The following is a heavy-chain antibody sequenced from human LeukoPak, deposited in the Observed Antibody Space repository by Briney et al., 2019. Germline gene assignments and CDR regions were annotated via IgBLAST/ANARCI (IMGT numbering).Heavy chain of an antibody. D-gene: IGHD3-16*02. CDR1: GFTFSSYW. Sequence: GGSLRLSCAASGFTFSSYWMSWVRQAPGKGLEWVANIKQDGSEKYYVDSVKGRFTISRDNAKNSLYLQMNSLRAEDTAVYYCASLLRLGELSPWGQGTLVTVSS. J-gene: IGHJ5*02. V-gene: IGHV3-7*01. CDR2: IKQDGSEK. CDR3: ASLLRLGELSP.